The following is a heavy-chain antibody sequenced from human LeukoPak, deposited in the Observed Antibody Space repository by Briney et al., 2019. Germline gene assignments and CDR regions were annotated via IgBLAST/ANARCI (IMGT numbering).Heavy chain of an antibody. CDR2: IYSGGST. CDR3: ARASGSSWWN. CDR1: GFTVSSNY. J-gene: IGHJ4*02. D-gene: IGHD6-13*01. Sequence: GGSLRLSCAASGFTVSSNYMSWVRQAPGKGLEWVSVIYSGGSTYYADSVKGRFTISRDNAKNSLYLQMNSLRAEDTAVYYCARASGSSWWNWGQGTLVTVSS. V-gene: IGHV3-66*01.